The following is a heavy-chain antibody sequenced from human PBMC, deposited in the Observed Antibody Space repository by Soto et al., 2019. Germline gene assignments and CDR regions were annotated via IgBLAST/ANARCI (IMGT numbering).Heavy chain of an antibody. CDR3: ARWFTYGNFDYFDY. D-gene: IGHD3-10*01. J-gene: IGHJ4*02. CDR2: INSGGGTT. Sequence: GGFLRLSCAASGFTFSSYWMHWFRQAPGKGLVWVSRINSGGGTTTYADSVKGRFTISRDNAKNTLYLQMNGLRAEDTAVYYCARWFTYGNFDYFDYWGQGTQVTVSS. V-gene: IGHV3-74*01. CDR1: GFTFSSYW.